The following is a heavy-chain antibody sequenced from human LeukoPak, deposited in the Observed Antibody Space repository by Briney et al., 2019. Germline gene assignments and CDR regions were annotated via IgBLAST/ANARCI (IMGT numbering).Heavy chain of an antibody. CDR1: ENTFSNYD. V-gene: IGHV1-46*01. J-gene: IGHJ4*02. CDR3: ARVDSRSPHELDY. D-gene: IGHD6-6*01. Sequence: GASVKVSCKAYENTFSNYDMNCVRQDPGQGLEWMGMINPSGGISYEQKFQGRVTMTRDMSTNTVYMELSSLRSEDTAVYYCARVDSRSPHELDYWGQGTLVTVSS. CDR2: INPSGGI.